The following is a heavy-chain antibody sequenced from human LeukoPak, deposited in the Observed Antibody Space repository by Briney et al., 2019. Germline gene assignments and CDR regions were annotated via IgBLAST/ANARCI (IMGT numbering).Heavy chain of an antibody. D-gene: IGHD3-10*01. Sequence: PGGSLRLSCAASGFTFSSYAMSWVRQAPGKGLEWVSAISGSGGSTYYADSVKGRFTISRDNSKNTLYLQMNSLRAEDTAVYYCAKDGLLWFGESYAFDIWGQGTMVTVSS. V-gene: IGHV3-23*01. CDR3: AKDGLLWFGESYAFDI. CDR1: GFTFSSYA. CDR2: ISGSGGST. J-gene: IGHJ3*02.